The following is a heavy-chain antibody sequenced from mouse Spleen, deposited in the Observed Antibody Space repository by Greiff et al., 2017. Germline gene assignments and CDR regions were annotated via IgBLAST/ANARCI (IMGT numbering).Heavy chain of an antibody. V-gene: IGHV14-1*02. CDR3: ARSLLRLRAMDY. CDR1: GFNIKDYY. D-gene: IGHD1-2*01. Sequence: VQLQQSGAELVKPGASVKLSCTASGFNIKDYYMHWVKQRPEQGLEWIGWIDPENGNTIYDPKFQGKASITADTSSNTAYLQLSSLTSEDTAVYYCARSLLRLRAMDYWGQGTSVTVSS. J-gene: IGHJ4*01. CDR2: IDPENGNT.